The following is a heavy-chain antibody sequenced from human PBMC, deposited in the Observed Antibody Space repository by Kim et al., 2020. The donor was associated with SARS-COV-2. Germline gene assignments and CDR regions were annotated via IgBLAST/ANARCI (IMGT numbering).Heavy chain of an antibody. D-gene: IGHD2-2*01. CDR2: IYYSGST. J-gene: IGHJ4*02. CDR3: ARGEVGPAVGRY. V-gene: IGHV4-59*01. Sequence: SETLSLTCTVSGGSISSYYWSWIRQPPGKGLEWIGYIYYSGSTNYNPSLKSRVTISVDTSKNQFSLKLSSVTAADTAVYYCARGEVGPAVGRYWGQGTLVTVSS. CDR1: GGSISSYY.